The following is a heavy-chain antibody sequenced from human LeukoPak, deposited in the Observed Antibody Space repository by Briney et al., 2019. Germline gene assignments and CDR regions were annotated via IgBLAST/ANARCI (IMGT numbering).Heavy chain of an antibody. D-gene: IGHD4-17*01. V-gene: IGHV4-39*01. CDR1: GGSVSSSSYY. CDR3: ARSHLYDYGDYKVYYGMDV. Sequence: SETLSLTCSVSGGSVSSSSYYWACIRQPQGKGLEWIGSIYYTDNTHYNPYLKNRVTISVDTSKNQFSLRLSSMTAADTAVYFCARSHLYDYGDYKVYYGMDVWGQGTTVTVSS. J-gene: IGHJ6*02. CDR2: IYYTDNT.